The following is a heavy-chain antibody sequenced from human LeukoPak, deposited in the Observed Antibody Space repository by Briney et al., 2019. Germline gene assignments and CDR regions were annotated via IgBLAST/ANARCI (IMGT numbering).Heavy chain of an antibody. CDR2: ISGSGGST. J-gene: IGHJ6*03. D-gene: IGHD3-3*01. Sequence: GGSLRLSCAASGFTFSSYAMSWVRQAPGKGLEWVSAISGSGGSTYYADSVKGRFTISRDNAKNSLYLQMNSLRAEDTAVYYCARDEKSTVYDFWSGNYYYYMDVWGKGTTVTVSS. CDR1: GFTFSSYA. V-gene: IGHV3-23*01. CDR3: ARDEKSTVYDFWSGNYYYYMDV.